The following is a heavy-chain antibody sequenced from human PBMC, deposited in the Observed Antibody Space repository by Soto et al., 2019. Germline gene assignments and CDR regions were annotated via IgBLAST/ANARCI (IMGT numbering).Heavy chain of an antibody. CDR3: AREGEYSTGWYSLDY. CDR1: GGTFSSYA. D-gene: IGHD6-19*01. J-gene: IGHJ4*02. CDR2: SIPVFNTT. V-gene: IGHV1-69*01. Sequence: QVQLVQSGAEVKKPGSSVKVSCKASGGTFSSYAFSWVRQAPGQGLEWMGGSIPVFNTTNYAQKFQGRVTIIADESTGTAYMELSSLRSEDTAVYYCAREGEYSTGWYSLDYWGQGTLVTVSS.